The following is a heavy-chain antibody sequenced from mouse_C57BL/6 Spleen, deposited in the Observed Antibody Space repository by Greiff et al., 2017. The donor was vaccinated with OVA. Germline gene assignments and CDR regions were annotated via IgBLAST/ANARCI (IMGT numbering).Heavy chain of an antibody. CDR1: GYTFTSYW. CDR3: ARAYYGSSLFAY. J-gene: IGHJ3*01. V-gene: IGHV1-55*01. CDR2: IYPGSGST. Sequence: VQLQQSGAELVKPGASVKMSCKASGYTFTSYWITWVKQRPGQGLEWIGDIYPGSGSTNYNEKFKSKATLTVDTSSSTAYMQLSSLTSEDSAVYYCARAYYGSSLFAYWGQGTLVTVSA. D-gene: IGHD1-1*01.